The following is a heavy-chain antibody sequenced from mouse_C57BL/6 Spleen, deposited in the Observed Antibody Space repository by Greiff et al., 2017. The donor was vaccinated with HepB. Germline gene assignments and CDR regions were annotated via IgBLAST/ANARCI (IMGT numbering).Heavy chain of an antibody. CDR2: INPYNGDT. CDR1: GYSFTGYF. CDR3: ARRGYDGYPDY. J-gene: IGHJ2*01. D-gene: IGHD2-3*01. V-gene: IGHV1-20*01. Sequence: EVKLMESGPELVKPGDSVKISCKASGYSFTGYFMNWVMQSHGKRLEWIGRINPYNGDTFYNQKFKGKATLTVDKSSSTAHMELRSLTSEDSAVYYCARRGYDGYPDYWGQGTTLTVSS.